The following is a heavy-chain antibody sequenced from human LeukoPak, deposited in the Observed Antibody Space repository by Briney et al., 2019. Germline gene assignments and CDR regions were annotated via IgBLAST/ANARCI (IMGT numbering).Heavy chain of an antibody. CDR2: FYTNGGT. CDR3: TNLLPTLYYFDS. CDR1: GFSVSDYH. J-gene: IGHJ4*02. V-gene: IGHV3-53*01. Sequence: GGSLRLSCAASGFSVSDYHMSWVRQAPGKGLEWISVFYTNGGTYYADSVKGRFTISTDNSRNMLYLQMNSLRAEDTAMYYCTNLLPTLYYFDSWGQGTLVIVSS. D-gene: IGHD2-15*01.